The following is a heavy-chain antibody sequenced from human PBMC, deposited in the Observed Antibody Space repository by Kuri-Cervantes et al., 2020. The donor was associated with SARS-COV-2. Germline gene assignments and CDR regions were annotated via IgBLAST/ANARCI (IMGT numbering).Heavy chain of an antibody. CDR3: ARGGSIAAAGSWNYYYYYYMDV. Sequence: GESLKISCAASGFTFSSYSMNWVRQAPGKGLEWVSSISSSSSYIYYADSVKGRFTISRENAKNSLYLQMNSLRAGDTAVYYCARGGSIAAAGSWNYYYYYYMDVWGKGTTVTVSS. D-gene: IGHD6-13*01. CDR1: GFTFSSYS. V-gene: IGHV3-21*01. J-gene: IGHJ6*03. CDR2: ISSSSSYI.